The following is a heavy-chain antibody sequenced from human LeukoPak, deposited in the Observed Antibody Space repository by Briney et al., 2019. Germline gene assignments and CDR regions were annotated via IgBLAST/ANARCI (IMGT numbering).Heavy chain of an antibody. D-gene: IGHD2-2*01. Sequence: GGSLRLSCAASGFTFSSYSMNWVRQAPGKGLEWVSSISSSSSYIYYADSVKGRFTMSRDNAKNSLYLQMNSLRAEDTAVYYCARDLYCSSTSCPYGMDVWGQGTTVTVSS. J-gene: IGHJ6*02. CDR2: ISSSSSYI. CDR1: GFTFSSYS. V-gene: IGHV3-21*01. CDR3: ARDLYCSSTSCPYGMDV.